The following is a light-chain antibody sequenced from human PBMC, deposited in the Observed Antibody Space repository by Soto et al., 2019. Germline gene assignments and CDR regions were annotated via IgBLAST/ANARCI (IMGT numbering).Light chain of an antibody. CDR3: QQYNSYSQT. CDR2: KAS. Sequence: DIQMTQSPSTLSASVGDRATITCRASQSISNWLAWYQQKPGKAPKLLIYKASTLESGVPSRFSGSGSGTEFTLTISSLQPEDFATYYCQQYNSYSQTFGQGTKVDIK. J-gene: IGKJ1*01. CDR1: QSISNW. V-gene: IGKV1-5*03.